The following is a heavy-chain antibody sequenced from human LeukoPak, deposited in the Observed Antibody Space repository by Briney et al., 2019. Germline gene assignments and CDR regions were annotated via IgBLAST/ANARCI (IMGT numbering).Heavy chain of an antibody. CDR3: ARGNYVTLDAFDI. CDR2: IIPILGIA. Sequence: GASVKVSCKASGGTFSSYAISWVRQAPGQGLEWMGRIIPILGIANYAQKFQGRVTITADKSTSTAYMELSSLRSEDTAVYYCARGNYVTLDAFDIWGQGTVVTVSS. CDR1: GGTFSSYA. V-gene: IGHV1-69*04. D-gene: IGHD3-10*02. J-gene: IGHJ3*02.